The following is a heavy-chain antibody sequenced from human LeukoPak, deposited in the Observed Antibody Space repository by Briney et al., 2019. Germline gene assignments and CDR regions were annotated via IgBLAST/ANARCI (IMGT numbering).Heavy chain of an antibody. J-gene: IGHJ4*02. CDR1: GFTFSSYW. Sequence: GGSLRLSCAASGFTFSSYWMSWVRQAPGKGLEWVSAISDSGNTYHADSVKGRFTISRDNSKNTLYLQMNSLRAEDTAVYYCAKEGYCSGGSCYWPDYWGQGTLVTVSS. CDR2: ISDSGNT. V-gene: IGHV3-23*01. D-gene: IGHD2-15*01. CDR3: AKEGYCSGGSCYWPDY.